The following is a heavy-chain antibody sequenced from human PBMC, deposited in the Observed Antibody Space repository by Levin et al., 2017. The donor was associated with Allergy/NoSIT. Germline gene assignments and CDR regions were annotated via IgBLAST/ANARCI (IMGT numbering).Heavy chain of an antibody. V-gene: IGHV3-15*01. CDR3: TTFYYGLAV. Sequence: GESLKISCAASGFFFTDAWMSWARQAPGKGLEWVGRIKNNAVGGAIEYAGTVKGRFTISRDDATSTLYLEMNSLKSEDTGVYYCTTFYYGLAVWGQGTTVTVS. CDR1: GFFFTDAW. J-gene: IGHJ6*02. CDR2: IKNNAVGGAI.